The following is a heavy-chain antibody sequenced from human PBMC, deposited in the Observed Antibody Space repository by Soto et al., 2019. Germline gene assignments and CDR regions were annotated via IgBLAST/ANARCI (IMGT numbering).Heavy chain of an antibody. V-gene: IGHV1-8*01. CDR2: MDPNNGDT. CDR3: ARGVDEVLDF. CDR1: GYTFTSYH. J-gene: IGHJ4*02. D-gene: IGHD5-12*01. Sequence: QVQLVQSGAEVTKPGASVRVSCKSSGYTFTSYHINWVRQATGQGLEWLGWMDPNNGDTDHAQKFQGRVTMTRDTSTNTAYMELSRLTSDDSAIYYCARGVDEVLDFWGQGTLVTVS.